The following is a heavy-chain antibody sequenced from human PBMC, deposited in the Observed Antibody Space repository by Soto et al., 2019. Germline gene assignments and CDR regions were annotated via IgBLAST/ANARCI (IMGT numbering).Heavy chain of an antibody. V-gene: IGHV3-21*01. J-gene: IGHJ4*02. CDR1: GFTFSSYS. CDR2: ISSSSSYI. CDR3: ARAGATQPFDY. D-gene: IGHD1-26*01. Sequence: GGSLRLSCAASGFTFSSYSMNWVRQAPGKGLEWVSSISSSSSYIYYADSVKGRFTISRDNAKNSLYLQMNSLRAEDTAVYYCARAGATQPFDYWGQGTLVTVSS.